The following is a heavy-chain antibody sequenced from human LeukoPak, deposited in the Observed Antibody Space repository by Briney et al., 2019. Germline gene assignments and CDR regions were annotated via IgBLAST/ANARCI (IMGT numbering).Heavy chain of an antibody. D-gene: IGHD3-10*01. CDR3: ARDYGSGTSSWFGELLPYYFDY. V-gene: IGHV3-7*01. CDR1: GFTFGTYW. J-gene: IGHJ4*02. Sequence: GGSLRLSCAASGFTFGTYWMNWVRQAPGKGLEWVANIKEDGSEKYYVDSVKGRFTISRDNAKNSLYLQMNSLRAEDTAVYYCARDYGSGTSSWFGELLPYYFDYWGQGTLVTVSS. CDR2: IKEDGSEK.